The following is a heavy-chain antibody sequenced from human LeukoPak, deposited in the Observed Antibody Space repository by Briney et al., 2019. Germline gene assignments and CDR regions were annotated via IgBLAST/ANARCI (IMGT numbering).Heavy chain of an antibody. CDR2: IRYDGSNK. Sequence: QLGGSLRLSCAASGFTFSSYGMHWVRQAPGKGLEWVAFIRYDGSNKYYADSVKGRFTISRDNSKNTLYLQMNSLRAEDTAVYYCAKGRKTTVNPPFDWGQGTLVTVSS. CDR1: GFTFSSYG. J-gene: IGHJ4*02. V-gene: IGHV3-30*02. D-gene: IGHD4-17*01. CDR3: AKGRKTTVNPPFD.